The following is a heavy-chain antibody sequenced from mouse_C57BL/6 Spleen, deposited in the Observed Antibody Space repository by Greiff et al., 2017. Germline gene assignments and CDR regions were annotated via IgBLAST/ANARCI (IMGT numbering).Heavy chain of an antibody. CDR2: ISYDGSN. V-gene: IGHV3-6*01. J-gene: IGHJ2*01. CDR3: ARETGYYFDY. D-gene: IGHD4-1*01. CDR1: GYSITSGYY. Sequence: VQLQQSGPGLVKPSQSLSLTCSVTGYSITSGYYWNWIRQFPGNKLEWMGYISYDGSNNYNPSLKNRISITLDTSKNQFFLKLNSVTTEDTATYYCARETGYYFDYWGQGTTLTVSS.